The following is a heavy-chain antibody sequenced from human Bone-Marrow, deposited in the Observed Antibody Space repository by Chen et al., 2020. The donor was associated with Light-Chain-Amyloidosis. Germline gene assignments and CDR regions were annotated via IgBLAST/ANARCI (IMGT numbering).Heavy chain of an antibody. Sequence: QVQLVQSGAEAKKPGASVKVSCKASGYTITGYYMHWVRQAPGQGLEWMGWINPNSGGTNYAQKFQGRVTMTRDTSISTAYMELSRLRSDDTAVYYCARVQQEAGTDWFDPWGQGTLVTVSS. CDR1: GYTITGYY. D-gene: IGHD6-13*01. J-gene: IGHJ5*02. V-gene: IGHV1-2*02. CDR2: INPNSGGT. CDR3: ARVQQEAGTDWFDP.